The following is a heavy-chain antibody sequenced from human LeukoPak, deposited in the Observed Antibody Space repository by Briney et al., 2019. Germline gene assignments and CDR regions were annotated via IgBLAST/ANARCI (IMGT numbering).Heavy chain of an antibody. Sequence: ASVKVSCKASGYTFTSYDINWVRQATGQGLEWMGWMNPNSGNTGYAQKLQGRVTMTRNTSISTAYMELSSLRSEDTAVYYCARGGDFWSGSYFDYWGQGTLVTVSS. CDR3: ARGGDFWSGSYFDY. CDR1: GYTFTSYD. V-gene: IGHV1-8*01. D-gene: IGHD3-3*01. CDR2: MNPNSGNT. J-gene: IGHJ4*02.